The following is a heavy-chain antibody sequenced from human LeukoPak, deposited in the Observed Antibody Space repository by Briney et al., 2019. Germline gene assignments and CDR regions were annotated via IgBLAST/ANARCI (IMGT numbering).Heavy chain of an antibody. J-gene: IGHJ3*02. Sequence: GGSLRLSCAASGFTFSDYYMSWIRQAPGKGLEWVSYISSSGSTIYYADSVKGRFTISRDNAKNTLYLQMNSLRAEDTAVYYCARARSSYGYGDAFDIWGQGTMVTVSS. CDR1: GFTFSDYY. CDR2: ISSSGSTI. CDR3: ARARSSYGYGDAFDI. D-gene: IGHD5-18*01. V-gene: IGHV3-11*04.